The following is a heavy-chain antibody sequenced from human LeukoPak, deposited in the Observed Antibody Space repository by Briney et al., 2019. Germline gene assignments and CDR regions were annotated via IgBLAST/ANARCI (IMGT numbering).Heavy chain of an antibody. J-gene: IGHJ6*02. D-gene: IGHD6-19*01. Sequence: GASVKVSCKASGYTFSSYAMNWVRQAPGQGLEWMGWINTNTGNPTYAQGFTGWFVFSLDTSVSTAYLQISSLKAEDTAVYHCARLGAVAGNAMGVWGQGTTVTVSS. CDR1: GYTFSSYA. V-gene: IGHV7-4-1*02. CDR3: ARLGAVAGNAMGV. CDR2: INTNTGNP.